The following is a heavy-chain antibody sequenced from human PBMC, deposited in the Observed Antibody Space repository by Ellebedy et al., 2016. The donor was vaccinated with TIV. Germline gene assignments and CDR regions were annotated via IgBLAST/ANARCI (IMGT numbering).Heavy chain of an antibody. CDR2: LYSGGTT. D-gene: IGHD1-26*01. Sequence: GESLKISCTVSGFTVGTNYMNWVRQAPEKGLEWVSVLYSGGTTYYADSVKGRFTISRDISKNTLYLQMDSLTAEDTAVYYCARGARNSGSEDYWGQGTLVTVSS. CDR1: GFTVGTNY. CDR3: ARGARNSGSEDY. V-gene: IGHV3-66*01. J-gene: IGHJ4*02.